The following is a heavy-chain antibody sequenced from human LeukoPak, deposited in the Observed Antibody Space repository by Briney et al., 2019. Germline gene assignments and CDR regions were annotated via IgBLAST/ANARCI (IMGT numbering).Heavy chain of an antibody. CDR1: GFIFRDFS. D-gene: IGHD2-2*01. Sequence: GGSLRLSCSVSGFIFRDFSMSWVRQAPGKGLEWVAKMNEYGSEIFYVDAVKGRFTVSRDNGKNSLYLQMNRLRAEDTAVYYCARPRGCGSSRCNNFDYWGQGTLVTVSS. J-gene: IGHJ4*02. V-gene: IGHV3-7*01. CDR3: ARPRGCGSSRCNNFDY. CDR2: MNEYGSEI.